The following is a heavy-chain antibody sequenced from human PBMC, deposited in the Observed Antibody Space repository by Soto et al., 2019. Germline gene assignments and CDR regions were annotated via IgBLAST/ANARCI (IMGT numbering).Heavy chain of an antibody. Sequence: ASVKVSCKASGGTFSSYAISWVRQAPGQGLEWMGGIIPIFGTANYAQKFQGRVTITADESTSTAYMELSSLRSEDTAVYYCARVVEYGGNQGEFDYWGQGTLVTVSS. CDR1: GGTFSSYA. CDR3: ARVVEYGGNQGEFDY. V-gene: IGHV1-69*13. D-gene: IGHD4-17*01. CDR2: IIPIFGTA. J-gene: IGHJ4*02.